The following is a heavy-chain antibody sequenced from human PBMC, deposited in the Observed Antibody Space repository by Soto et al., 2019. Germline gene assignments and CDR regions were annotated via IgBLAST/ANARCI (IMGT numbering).Heavy chain of an antibody. D-gene: IGHD3-22*01. CDR1: GGSVSSGSYY. V-gene: IGHV4-61*01. Sequence: SETLSLTCTVSGGSVSSGSYYWTWIRQPPGKGLEWIGYIYQSGTTNYNASLKSRVTISIDTSKNQFFLKLNSVTAADTAVYYCARDSSGRHDYWGQGTLVTVSS. CDR3: ARDSSGRHDY. CDR2: IYQSGTT. J-gene: IGHJ4*02.